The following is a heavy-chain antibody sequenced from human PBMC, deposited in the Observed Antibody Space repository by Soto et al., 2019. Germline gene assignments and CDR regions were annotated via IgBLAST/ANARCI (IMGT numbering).Heavy chain of an antibody. D-gene: IGHD6-19*01. CDR3: ARVAVAASYYYVGMDV. CDR2: IYHSGST. J-gene: IGHJ6*02. CDR1: GGSISSSNW. Sequence: SETLSLTCAVSGGSISSSNWWSWVRQPPGKGLEWIGEIYHSGSTNYNPSLKSRVTISVDKSKNQFSLNLSSVTAADTAVYYCARVAVAASYYYVGMDVWGQGTTVNVSS. V-gene: IGHV4-4*02.